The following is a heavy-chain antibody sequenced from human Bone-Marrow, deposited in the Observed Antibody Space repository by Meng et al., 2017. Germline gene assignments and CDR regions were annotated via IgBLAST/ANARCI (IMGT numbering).Heavy chain of an antibody. CDR1: DYTSASYG. CDR2: FVSNADT. J-gene: IGHJ4*02. D-gene: IGHD3-10*01. Sequence: QAQLLQSGAQVEKPGASGWVSCKASDYTSASYGISWFRQAPGKGLEWMGWFVSNADTYPAQKFQGRVTMTRDTHTSTDFMELRSLRFDDTAVYYCARGTPGRSYSDYWGQGTLVTVSS. CDR3: ARGTPGRSYSDY. V-gene: IGHV1-18*01.